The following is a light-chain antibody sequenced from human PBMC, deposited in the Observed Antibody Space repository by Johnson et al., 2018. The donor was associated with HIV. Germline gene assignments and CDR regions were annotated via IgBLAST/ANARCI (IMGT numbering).Light chain of an antibody. CDR1: SSNIGTNT. CDR3: GTWDTSLSVGLYV. J-gene: IGLJ1*01. Sequence: QSVLTQPPSASGTPGQRVTMSCSGSSSNIGTNTVNWYQQLPGTAPKLLIYRNNQRPSGVPARFSGSKSGTSASLAINGLQAEDEADDYCGTWDTSLSVGLYVFGTGTQVTVL. CDR2: RNN. V-gene: IGLV1-44*01.